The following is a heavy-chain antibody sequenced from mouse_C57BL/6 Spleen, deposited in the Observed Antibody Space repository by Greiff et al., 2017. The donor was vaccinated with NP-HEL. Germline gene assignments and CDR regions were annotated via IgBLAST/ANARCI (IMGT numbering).Heavy chain of an antibody. CDR2: INPYNGGT. CDR3: AREGRTGTGFAY. CDR1: GYTFTDYY. Sequence: EVQLQQSGPVLVKPGASVKMSCKASGYTFTDYYMNWVKQSHGKSLEWIGVINPYNGGTSYNQKFKGKATLTVDKSSSTAYMELNSLTSEDSAVYYCAREGRTGTGFAYWGQGTLVTVSA. J-gene: IGHJ3*01. V-gene: IGHV1-19*01. D-gene: IGHD4-1*01.